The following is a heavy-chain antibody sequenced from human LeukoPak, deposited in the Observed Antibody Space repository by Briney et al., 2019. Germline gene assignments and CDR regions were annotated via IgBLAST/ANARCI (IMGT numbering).Heavy chain of an antibody. J-gene: IGHJ4*02. Sequence: GGSLRLSCAASGFTFRSFAINWVGQAPGKGLGGVAVISYDGSNKYYADSVKGRFTISRDNSKDTLYLQMNSLRAEDTAVYYCASSRGYSYGPFGYWGQGTLVTVSS. V-gene: IGHV3-30*03. CDR1: GFTFRSFA. CDR2: ISYDGSNK. CDR3: ASSRGYSYGPFGY. D-gene: IGHD5-18*01.